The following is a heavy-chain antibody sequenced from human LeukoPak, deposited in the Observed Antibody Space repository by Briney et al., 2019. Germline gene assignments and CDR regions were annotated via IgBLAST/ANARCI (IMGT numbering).Heavy chain of an antibody. J-gene: IGHJ6*03. D-gene: IGHD6-6*01. Sequence: GGSLRLSCAASGFILSDYNMNWVRQAPGKGLEWVSFVRSISSTINYADSVKGRFTISRDNAKNSLYLQMNSLRAEDTAVYYRARGGVSNRYYYYTMDVWGKGTTVTVSS. CDR2: VRSISSTI. CDR3: ARGGVSNRYYYYTMDV. V-gene: IGHV3-48*01. CDR1: GFILSDYN.